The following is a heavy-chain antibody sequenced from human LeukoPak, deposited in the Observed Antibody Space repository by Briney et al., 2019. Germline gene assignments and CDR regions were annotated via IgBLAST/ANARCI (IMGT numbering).Heavy chain of an antibody. J-gene: IGHJ4*02. CDR1: GFTFDDYA. CDR3: AKVSAAAGYYFDY. V-gene: IGHV3-9*01. Sequence: GGSLRLSCAASGFTFDDYAMHWVRHAPGKGLEWVSGISWNSGSIGYADSVKGRFTISRDNAKNSLYLQMNSLRAEDTALYYCAKVSAAAGYYFDYWGQGILVTVSS. CDR2: ISWNSGSI. D-gene: IGHD6-13*01.